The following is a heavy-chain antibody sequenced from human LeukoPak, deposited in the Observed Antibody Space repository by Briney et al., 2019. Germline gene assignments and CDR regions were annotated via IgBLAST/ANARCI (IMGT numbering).Heavy chain of an antibody. V-gene: IGHV1-69*04. CDR2: IIVILGVT. CDR3: ARYIHPQGLVGYAMDV. J-gene: IGHJ6*02. CDR1: GGPFNSYA. D-gene: IGHD2-15*01. Sequence: ASVKFSCKAPGGPFNSYAFNWWRQAPGQGLEWRGRIIVILGVTNYAQRFQGRVTISADKSTTTAYMELSSLTSEDTAVYYCARYIHPQGLVGYAMDVWGQGTTVIVSS.